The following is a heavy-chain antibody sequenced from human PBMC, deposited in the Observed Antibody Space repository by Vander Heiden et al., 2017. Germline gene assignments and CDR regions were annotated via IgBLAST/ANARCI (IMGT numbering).Heavy chain of an antibody. CDR1: GFDFKRHC. D-gene: IGHD2-15*01. CDR2: ITSDGSRT. CDR3: ARDPLNFGGTFEN. Sequence: GVALVQPRGSLRLSCGASGFDFKRHCMHWVRQSPGKGRVWVSRITSDGSRTIYADSVKGRFTISRDNAKNTLYLEMNSLSAEDTAVYYCARDPLNFGGTFENWGQGTMVTVSS. V-gene: IGHV3-74*01. J-gene: IGHJ3*02.